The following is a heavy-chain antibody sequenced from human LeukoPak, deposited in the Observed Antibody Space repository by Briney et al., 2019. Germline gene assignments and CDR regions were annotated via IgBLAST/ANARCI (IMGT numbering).Heavy chain of an antibody. Sequence: SETLSFTCTGSGGSISSYYWSWIRQRAGKGLEGIGRIYRSGSTNYTPSLHSRVTLSVDPSKHQFSLKLRSVTAADTAVYYCARANSYDSSGHYYEFDYWGQGTLVTVSS. CDR3: ARANSYDSSGHYYEFDY. CDR2: IYRSGST. V-gene: IGHV4-4*07. CDR1: GGSISSYY. D-gene: IGHD3-22*01. J-gene: IGHJ4*02.